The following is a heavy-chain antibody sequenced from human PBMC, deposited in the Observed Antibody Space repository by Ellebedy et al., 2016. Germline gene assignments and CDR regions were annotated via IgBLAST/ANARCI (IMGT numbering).Heavy chain of an antibody. CDR3: ARGPDYAKTGY. CDR2: IYNNGNT. D-gene: IGHD4-17*01. V-gene: IGHV4-39*07. CDR1: GDPISSSSYY. Sequence: SETLSLXXIVSGDPISSSSYYWGWIRQPPGKGLEWIGSIYNNGNTYYTPSLQSRVTMSVDTSKKQFSLILSSVTAADTAVYYCARGPDYAKTGYWGQGTLVTVSS. J-gene: IGHJ4*02.